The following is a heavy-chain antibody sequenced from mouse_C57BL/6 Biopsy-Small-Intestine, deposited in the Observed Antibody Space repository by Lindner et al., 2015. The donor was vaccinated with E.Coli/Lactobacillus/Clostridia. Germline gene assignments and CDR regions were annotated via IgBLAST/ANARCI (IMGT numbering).Heavy chain of an antibody. J-gene: IGHJ4*01. CDR3: AKATLNIVATTTDL. V-gene: IGHV1-84*02. CDR1: GYTFTSHG. CDR2: ISGYNLNT. D-gene: IGHD2-2*01. Sequence: SVKVSCKTSGYTFTSHGIVWVRQAPGQGLEWMGWISGYNLNTKYTERLQGRVTMTADTSTSTVYMELRNLRSDDTGVYYCAKATLNIVATTTDLWGQGTLVTVSS.